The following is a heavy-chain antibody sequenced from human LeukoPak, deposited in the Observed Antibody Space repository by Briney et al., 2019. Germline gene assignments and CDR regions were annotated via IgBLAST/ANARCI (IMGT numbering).Heavy chain of an antibody. Sequence: PRGSLRLSCVASGFIFSSYSMNWVRHAPGKGLEWVSSISSTSTYIHYADSLKGRFTISRDNARNSLYLQINSLRVEDTAVYYCARVQRGEMATFDYWGQGTLVTVSS. CDR3: ARVQRGEMATFDY. CDR1: GFIFSSYS. D-gene: IGHD5-24*01. V-gene: IGHV3-21*01. J-gene: IGHJ4*02. CDR2: ISSTSTYI.